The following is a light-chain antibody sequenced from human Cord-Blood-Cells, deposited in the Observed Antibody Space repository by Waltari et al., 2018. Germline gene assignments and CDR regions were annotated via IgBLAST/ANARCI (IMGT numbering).Light chain of an antibody. CDR2: EGS. Sequence: QSALTQPASVSGSPGQSITISCTRTRSDVGSYHLVSWYQQHPGKAPKLMIYEGSKRPSGVSNRFSGSKSGNTASLTISGLQAEDEADYYCCSYAGSSKVFGGGTKLTVL. J-gene: IGLJ2*01. CDR3: CSYAGSSKV. CDR1: RSDVGSYHL. V-gene: IGLV2-23*01.